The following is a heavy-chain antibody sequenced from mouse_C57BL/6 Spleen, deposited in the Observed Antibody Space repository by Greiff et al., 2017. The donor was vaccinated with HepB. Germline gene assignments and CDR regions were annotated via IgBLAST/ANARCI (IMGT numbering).Heavy chain of an antibody. CDR1: GYSITSGYY. J-gene: IGHJ4*01. CDR2: ISYDGSN. Sequence: ESGPGLVKPSQSLSLTCSVTGYSITSGYYWNWIRQFPGNKLEWMGYISYDGSNNYNPSLKNRISITRDTSKNQFFLNLNSVTTEDTATYCCASHYYGSFYAMDYWGQGTSVTVSS. D-gene: IGHD1-1*01. CDR3: ASHYYGSFYAMDY. V-gene: IGHV3-6*01.